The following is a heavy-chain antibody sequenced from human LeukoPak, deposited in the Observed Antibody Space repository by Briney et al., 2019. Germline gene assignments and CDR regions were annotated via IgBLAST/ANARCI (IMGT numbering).Heavy chain of an antibody. CDR3: AREAARPSGYYYYYYYMDV. V-gene: IGHV4-4*07. D-gene: IGHD6-6*01. CDR2: ISTVGST. J-gene: IGHJ6*03. Sequence: SETLSLTCTVSGGSISSYYWSWIRQPAGKGLEWIGRISTVGSTNYNPSLKGRVTMSVDTSKNQFSLKLSSVTAADTAVYYCAREAARPSGYYYYYYYMDVWGKGTTVTDSS. CDR1: GGSISSYY.